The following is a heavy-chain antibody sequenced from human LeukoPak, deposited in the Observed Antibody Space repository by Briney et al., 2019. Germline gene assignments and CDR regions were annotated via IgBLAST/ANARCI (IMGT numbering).Heavy chain of an antibody. V-gene: IGHV3-48*03. Sequence: GGSLRLSCAASGFTFSSFEMDWVRQAPGKGLEWISYMSSRDNTRYYAESVRGRFTMSRDNAKNSLSLQMNGLRVEDTAVYYCARGFGRFGHRFGYLGQGTRVTVSS. CDR3: ARGFGRFGHRFGY. J-gene: IGHJ4*02. D-gene: IGHD3-10*01. CDR1: GFTFSSFE. CDR2: MSSRDNTR.